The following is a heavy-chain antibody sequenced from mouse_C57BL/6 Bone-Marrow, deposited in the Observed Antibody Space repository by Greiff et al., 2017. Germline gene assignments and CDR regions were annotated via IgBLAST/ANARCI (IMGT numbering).Heavy chain of an antibody. V-gene: IGHV1-50*01. CDR2: IDPSDSYT. Sequence: QVQLQQPGAELVKPGASVKLSCKASGYTFTSYWMQWVKQRPGQGLEWIGEIDPSDSYTNYNQKFKGKATLTVDTSSSTAYMQLSSLTSEDSAVYYCAIDIYYLGYFDVGGTGTTVTVSS. CDR3: AIDIYYLGYFDV. J-gene: IGHJ1*03. CDR1: GYTFTSYW. D-gene: IGHD1-1*01.